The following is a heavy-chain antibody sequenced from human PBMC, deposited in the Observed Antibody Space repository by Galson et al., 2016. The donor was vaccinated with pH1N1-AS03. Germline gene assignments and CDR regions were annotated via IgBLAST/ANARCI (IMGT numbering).Heavy chain of an antibody. D-gene: IGHD3-22*01. CDR2: IHYSGST. J-gene: IGHJ4*02. CDR3: ARYSSSADYFDY. V-gene: IGHV4-59*01. CDR1: GGSISGYF. Sequence: TLSLTCTVSGGSISGYFWSWIRQPPGKGLVWIGYIHYSGSTNYNPSLRSRVTISVDASMNQFSLKVNSVTPADTAVYYCARYSSSADYFDYWGQGTLVTVSS.